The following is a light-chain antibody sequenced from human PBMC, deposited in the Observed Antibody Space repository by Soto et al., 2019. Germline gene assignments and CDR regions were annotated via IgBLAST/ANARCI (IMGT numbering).Light chain of an antibody. J-gene: IGKJ4*01. CDR3: QQTYSTDIT. Sequence: DIQMTQSPASLAASVGDRVTITCRASQSIGTYLNWYQQISGRAPKVLTYSASTLQGRVPSRFSGSGSGTDFTLTINSLQPEDFATYYCQQTYSTDITFGGGTKVE. V-gene: IGKV1-39*01. CDR1: QSIGTY. CDR2: SAS.